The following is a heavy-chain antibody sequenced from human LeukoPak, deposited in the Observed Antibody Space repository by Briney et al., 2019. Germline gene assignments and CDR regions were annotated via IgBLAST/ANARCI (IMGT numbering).Heavy chain of an antibody. V-gene: IGHV3-74*01. CDR3: AKGGATVIDY. CDR2: INSDGIST. J-gene: IGHJ4*02. Sequence: PSGGSLRLSCAASAFTFSSYWMHWVRQAPGKGLVWVSRINSDGISTSYADSVKGRFTISRDNAKNTLYLQMNSLRAEDTAVYYCAKGGATVIDYWGQGTLVTVSS. CDR1: AFTFSSYW. D-gene: IGHD4-17*01.